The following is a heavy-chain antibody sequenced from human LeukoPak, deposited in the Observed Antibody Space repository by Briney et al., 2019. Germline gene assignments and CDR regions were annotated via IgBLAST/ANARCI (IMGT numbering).Heavy chain of an antibody. J-gene: IGHJ4*02. CDR1: GFTSSVYA. CDR2: IYSGGST. CDR3: TRGHRGYTSGWYIDY. Sequence: GGSLRLSCAASGFTSSVYAIHWVRQAPGKGLEWVSVIYSGGSTYYADSVKGRFTISRDNSKNTLFLQMNSLRTEDTAVYYCTRGHRGYTSGWYIDYWGQGTLVTVSS. V-gene: IGHV3-NL1*01. D-gene: IGHD6-19*01.